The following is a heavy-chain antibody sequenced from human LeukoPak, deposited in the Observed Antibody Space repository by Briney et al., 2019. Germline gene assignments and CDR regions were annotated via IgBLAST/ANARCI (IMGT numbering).Heavy chain of an antibody. CDR3: AKNLGSCSSGGCCYQFDP. CDR2: IFYSGST. V-gene: IGHV4-59*01. J-gene: IGHJ5*02. D-gene: IGHD2-15*01. Sequence: PSETLSLTCTVSGGSIRSFYWSWIRQPPGKGLEWIGYIFYSGSTTYNPSLKSRVTMSVDTSKSQFSLRLSSVTAADTAVYYCAKNLGSCSSGGCCYQFDPWGQGTLVTVSS. CDR1: GGSIRSFY.